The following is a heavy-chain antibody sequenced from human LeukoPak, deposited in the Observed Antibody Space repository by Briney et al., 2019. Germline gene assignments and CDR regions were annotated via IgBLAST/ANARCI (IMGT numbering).Heavy chain of an antibody. CDR1: GFTFSSYA. J-gene: IGHJ5*02. Sequence: GGSLRLSCSASGFTFSSYAMHWVRQIPGKGLEYVSAISSNGGSTYYADSVKGRFTISRDNSKNTLYLQMSSLRAGDTAVYYCVKDVAARPVLAGFDPWGQGTLVTVSS. CDR3: VKDVAARPVLAGFDP. V-gene: IGHV3-64D*06. CDR2: ISSNGGST. D-gene: IGHD6-6*01.